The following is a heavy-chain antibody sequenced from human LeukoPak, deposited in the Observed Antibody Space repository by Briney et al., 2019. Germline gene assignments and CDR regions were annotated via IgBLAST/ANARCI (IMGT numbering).Heavy chain of an antibody. Sequence: SETLSLTCTVSGYSISSGYYWGWIRQPPGKGLEWIGSIYHSGSTYYNPSLKSRVTISVDTSKNQFSLKLSSVTAADTAVYYCASREGYYGGDRLPVAFDIWGQGTMVTVSS. J-gene: IGHJ3*02. CDR1: GYSISSGYY. CDR3: ASREGYYGGDRLPVAFDI. V-gene: IGHV4-38-2*02. CDR2: IYHSGST. D-gene: IGHD2-21*02.